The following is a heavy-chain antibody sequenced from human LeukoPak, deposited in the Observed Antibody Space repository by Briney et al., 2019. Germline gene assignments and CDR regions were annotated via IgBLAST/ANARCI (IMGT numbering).Heavy chain of an antibody. V-gene: IGHV3-21*01. D-gene: IGHD5-24*01. CDR3: ASEMATMPY. CDR1: GFTFSSYS. J-gene: IGHJ4*02. CDR2: ISSSSSYI. Sequence: PGGSLRLSCAASGFTFSSYSMNWVRQAPGKGLEWVSSISSSSSYIYYAVSVKGRFTISRDNAKNSLYLQMNSLRSEDTAAYYCASEMATMPYWGQGTLVTVSS.